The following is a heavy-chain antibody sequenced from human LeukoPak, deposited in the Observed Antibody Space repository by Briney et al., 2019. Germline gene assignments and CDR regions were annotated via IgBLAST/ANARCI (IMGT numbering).Heavy chain of an antibody. Sequence: GSLRLPCAASGFSFSDYAMDWVRQAPGKGLEWVSAISSNSAYIFYADSVEGRFTISRDNAKSSVSLQMNSLRDDDTAVYYCARIFRYQLVDYYALDVWGQGTTVTVSS. CDR3: ARIFRYQLVDYYALDV. J-gene: IGHJ6*02. V-gene: IGHV3-21*01. CDR2: ISSNSAYI. D-gene: IGHD2-2*01. CDR1: GFSFSDYA.